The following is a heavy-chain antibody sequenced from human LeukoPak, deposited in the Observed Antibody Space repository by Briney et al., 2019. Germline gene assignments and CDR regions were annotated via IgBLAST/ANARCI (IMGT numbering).Heavy chain of an antibody. Sequence: GALTLPCSGFGFTFMRFALNWVRQAPGEGLEWVSGIKWGGGNTNYADSVKGRFTTSRDNSKNTLYLQMNSLRAEDTAVYYCAKDLSSSWYLDYYYGMDVWGQGTTVTVSS. D-gene: IGHD6-13*01. J-gene: IGHJ6*02. CDR2: IKWGGGNT. CDR3: AKDLSSSWYLDYYYGMDV. CDR1: GFTFMRFA. V-gene: IGHV3-23*01.